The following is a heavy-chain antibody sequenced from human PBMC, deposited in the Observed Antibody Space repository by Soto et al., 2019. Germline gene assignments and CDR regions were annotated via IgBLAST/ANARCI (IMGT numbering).Heavy chain of an antibody. D-gene: IGHD3-22*01. V-gene: IGHV4-39*01. CDR1: GGSISSSSYY. J-gene: IGHJ6*02. CDR2: IYYSGST. Sequence: SETLSLTCTVSGGSISSSSYYWGWIRQPPGKGLEWIGSIYYSGSTYYNPSLKSRVTISVDTSKNQFSLKLSSVTAADTAVYYCARRRPTYYYDSSGYRYGMDVWGQGTTVTVSS. CDR3: ARRRPTYYYDSSGYRYGMDV.